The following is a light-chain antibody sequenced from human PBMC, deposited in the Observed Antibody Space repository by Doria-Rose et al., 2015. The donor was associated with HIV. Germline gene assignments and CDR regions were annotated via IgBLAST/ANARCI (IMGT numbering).Light chain of an antibody. Sequence: GSPGQSVTISCTGTSSDVGGYIYVSWYRQHPGKAPELMIYEVDKRPLGVPDRFSGSKSDNTASLTVSGLQAEDEADYFCSSFAGNHNYVFGTGTKVTVL. CDR2: EVD. V-gene: IGLV2-8*01. J-gene: IGLJ1*01. CDR3: SSFAGNHNYV. CDR1: SSDVGGYIY.